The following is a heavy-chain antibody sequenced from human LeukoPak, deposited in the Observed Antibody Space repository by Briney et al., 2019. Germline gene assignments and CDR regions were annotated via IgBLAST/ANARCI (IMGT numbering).Heavy chain of an antibody. D-gene: IGHD6-19*01. J-gene: IGHJ5*02. CDR2: INPNSGGT. CDR1: GYTFTGYY. Sequence: GASVKVSCKASGYTFTGYYMHWVRQAPGQGLEWMGRINPNSGGTNYAQKFQGRVTMTRDTSISTAYMELSRLRSDDTAVYYCARAPAQQWCNWFDPWGQGTLVTVSS. V-gene: IGHV1-2*06. CDR3: ARAPAQQWCNWFDP.